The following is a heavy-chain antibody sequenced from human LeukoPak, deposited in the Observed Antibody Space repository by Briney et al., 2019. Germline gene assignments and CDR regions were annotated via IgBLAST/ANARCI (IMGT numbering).Heavy chain of an antibody. CDR3: AKVQTPFLTGYYY. V-gene: IGHV1-46*01. CDR1: GYIFTSYY. D-gene: IGHD3-9*01. CDR2: VNPDSDTI. Sequence: ASVKVSCKPSGYIFTSYYIHWVRQAPGRGLEWMGVVNPDSDTITYAQNFQGRLTMTRDTSTSTVYMELGSLRSEDTAVYYCAKVQTPFLTGYYYWGQGTLVTVSS. J-gene: IGHJ4*02.